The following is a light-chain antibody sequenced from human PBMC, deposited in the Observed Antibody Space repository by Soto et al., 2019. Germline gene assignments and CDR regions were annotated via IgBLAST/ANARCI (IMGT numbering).Light chain of an antibody. CDR2: DVS. V-gene: IGLV2-14*01. Sequence: QSALTQPASVSGSPGQSITISCXGTSSDVGGYNYVSWYQQHPGKAPKLMIYDVSNRPSGVSNRFSGSKSGNTASLTISGLQAEDEADYYCSSYTSSSSSYVFGTGTKVTVL. CDR3: SSYTSSSSSYV. CDR1: SSDVGGYNY. J-gene: IGLJ1*01.